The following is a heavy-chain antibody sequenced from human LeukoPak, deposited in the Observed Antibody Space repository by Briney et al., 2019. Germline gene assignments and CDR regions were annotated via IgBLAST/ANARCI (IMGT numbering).Heavy chain of an antibody. D-gene: IGHD2-15*01. CDR2: IYYRGST. J-gene: IGHJ4*02. Sequence: SETLSLTCTVSGGSISSYYWSWIRQPPGKGLEWIGYIYYRGSTYYNPSLESRVTISVDTSKNQFSLKLSSVTAADTAVYYCARNAGPLGYCSGGSCFTPFDYWGQGTLVTASS. V-gene: IGHV4-30-4*08. CDR3: ARNAGPLGYCSGGSCFTPFDY. CDR1: GGSISSYY.